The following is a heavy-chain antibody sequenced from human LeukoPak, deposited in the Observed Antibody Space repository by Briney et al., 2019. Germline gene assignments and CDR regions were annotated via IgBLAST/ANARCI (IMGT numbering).Heavy chain of an antibody. Sequence: PGGSLRLSCAASGFTFSSYSMNWVRQAPGKGLEWVSSISTGSTYIYYADSVKGRFTISRDTAKNSLYLQMNSLRAEDTAVYYCARGGGITMVRGVIFLDYYYYYMDVWGKGTTVTISS. CDR3: ARGGGITMVRGVIFLDYYYYYMDV. CDR1: GFTFSSYS. J-gene: IGHJ6*03. CDR2: ISTGSTYI. V-gene: IGHV3-21*01. D-gene: IGHD3-10*01.